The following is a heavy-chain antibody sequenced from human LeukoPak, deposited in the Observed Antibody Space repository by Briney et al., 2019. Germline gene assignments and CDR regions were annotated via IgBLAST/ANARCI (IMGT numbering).Heavy chain of an antibody. CDR3: ATFGTTGISY. D-gene: IGHD1-1*01. CDR1: GITFSNSA. V-gene: IGHV3-23*01. CDR2: ISGSGLST. Sequence: GGSLRLSCAASGITFSNSAMCWVRQAPGKGLEWVSSISGSGLSTYYADSLKGRFTISRDNSKNTLSLQMNTLRVEDTGTYYCATFGTTGISYWGQGALVTVSS. J-gene: IGHJ4*02.